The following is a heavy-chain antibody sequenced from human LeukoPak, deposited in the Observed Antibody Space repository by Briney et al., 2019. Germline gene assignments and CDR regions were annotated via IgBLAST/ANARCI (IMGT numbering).Heavy chain of an antibody. CDR2: INQDGSEK. V-gene: IGHV3-7*01. Sequence: GGSLRLSCAASGFTFSGYWMSWVRQAPGKGLEWVANINQDGSEKYYVDSVKGRFTIFRDNAKNSLFLQMGSLRVEDTAVYYCARESTAGYNSSWYGFRNWGQGTLVSVSS. CDR1: GFTFSGYW. D-gene: IGHD6-13*01. CDR3: ARESTAGYNSSWYGFRN. J-gene: IGHJ1*01.